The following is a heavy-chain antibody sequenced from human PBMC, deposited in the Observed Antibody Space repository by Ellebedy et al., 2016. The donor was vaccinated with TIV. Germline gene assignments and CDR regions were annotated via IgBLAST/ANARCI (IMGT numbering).Heavy chain of an antibody. V-gene: IGHV4-39*01. CDR1: GGSISGSSYY. D-gene: IGHD3/OR15-3a*01. Sequence: SETLSLTCTVSGGSISGSSYYWGWIRQPPGKGLEWIGNIFDTGSTYYNPSLKSRVTISVDTSKNQVSLKLSSVTAADTAVYYCARSLLIFTFDKCYFDLWGRGTLVTVSS. CDR2: IFDTGST. J-gene: IGHJ2*01. CDR3: ARSLLIFTFDKCYFDL.